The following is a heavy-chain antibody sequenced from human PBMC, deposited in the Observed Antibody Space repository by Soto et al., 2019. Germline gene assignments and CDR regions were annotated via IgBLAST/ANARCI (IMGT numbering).Heavy chain of an antibody. J-gene: IGHJ1*01. Sequence: PGGSLRLSCAPFGFTFKNFAMSWVRQAPGKGLEWLSTINPSGDTTYSVDSVKGRFTTPRDNSKNRLYLQLNSLRVDDTAVYYCANLGYCTGRNCPLQHWGPGTLVTVSS. V-gene: IGHV3-23*01. CDR2: INPSGDTT. CDR1: GFTFKNFA. D-gene: IGHD2-8*02. CDR3: ANLGYCTGRNCPLQH.